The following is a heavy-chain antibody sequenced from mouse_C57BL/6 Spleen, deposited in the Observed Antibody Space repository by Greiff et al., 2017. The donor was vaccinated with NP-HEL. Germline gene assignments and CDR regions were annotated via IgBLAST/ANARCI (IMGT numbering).Heavy chain of an antibody. Sequence: VQLQQSGPELVKPGASVKLSCKASGYTFTSYDINWVKQRPGQGPEWIGWIYPRDGSTKYNEEFKGKATLTVDTSSSTAYMELHSLTSEDSAVYFCAREDYYGSSPWFAYWGQGTLVTVSA. CDR3: AREDYYGSSPWFAY. D-gene: IGHD1-1*01. V-gene: IGHV1-85*01. CDR1: GYTFTSYD. CDR2: IYPRDGST. J-gene: IGHJ3*01.